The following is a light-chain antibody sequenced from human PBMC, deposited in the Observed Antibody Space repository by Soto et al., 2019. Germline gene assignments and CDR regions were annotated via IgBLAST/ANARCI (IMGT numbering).Light chain of an antibody. J-gene: IGLJ1*01. V-gene: IGLV2-14*01. CDR2: EVS. CDR3: SSYTSSSPYV. CDR1: SSDVGGYNY. Sequence: QSALTQPPSASGSPGQSVTISCTGTSSDVGGYNYVSWYQQHPGKAPKLMIYEVSNRPSGVSNRFSGSKSGNTASLTISGLRAEDEADYYCSSYTSSSPYVFGTGTKLTVL.